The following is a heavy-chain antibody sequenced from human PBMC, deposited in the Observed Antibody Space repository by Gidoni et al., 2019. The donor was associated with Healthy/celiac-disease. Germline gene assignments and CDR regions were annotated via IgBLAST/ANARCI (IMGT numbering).Heavy chain of an antibody. V-gene: IGHV3-9*01. CDR3: AKDIYGGSYFYFDY. J-gene: IGHJ4*02. CDR2: ISWNSGSI. D-gene: IGHD1-26*01. Sequence: EVQLVESGGGLVQPGRSLRLSCAASGFTFDDYAMHWVRQAPGKGLEWVSGISWNSGSIGYADSVKGRFTISRDNAKNSLYLQMNSLRAEDTALYYCAKDIYGGSYFYFDYWGQGTLVTVSS. CDR1: GFTFDDYA.